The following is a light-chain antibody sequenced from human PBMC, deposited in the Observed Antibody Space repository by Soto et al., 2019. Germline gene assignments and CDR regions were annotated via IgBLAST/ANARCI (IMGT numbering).Light chain of an antibody. CDR2: EVS. J-gene: IGLJ1*01. Sequence: QSALTQPASVSGSPGQSITISCTGTRSDVGGYNYVSWYQQYPGKAPKLMIYEVSNRPSGVSNRFSGSKSGNTASLTISGLQAEDEGDYYCTSYTSSNTYVFGTGTKLTVL. V-gene: IGLV2-14*01. CDR3: TSYTSSNTYV. CDR1: RSDVGGYNY.